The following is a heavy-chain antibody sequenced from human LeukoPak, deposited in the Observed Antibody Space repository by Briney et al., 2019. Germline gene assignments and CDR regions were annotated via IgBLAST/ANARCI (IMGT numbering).Heavy chain of an antibody. CDR2: ISYDGSNK. V-gene: IGHV3-30*18. CDR1: GFTFSSYG. CDR3: AKDPSNWNYGRNDWFDP. J-gene: IGHJ5*02. D-gene: IGHD1-7*01. Sequence: GRSLRLSCAASGFTFSSYGMHWVRQAPGKGLEWVAVISYDGSNKYYADSVKGRFTISRDNSKNTLYLQMNSLRAEDTAVYYCAKDPSNWNYGRNDWFDPWGQGTLVTVSS.